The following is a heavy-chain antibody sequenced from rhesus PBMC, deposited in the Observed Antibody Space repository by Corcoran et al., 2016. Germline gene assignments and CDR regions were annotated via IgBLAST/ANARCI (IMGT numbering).Heavy chain of an antibody. V-gene: IGHV3-178*01. CDR1: GVTFSDYY. Sequence: EVQLVESGGGLAKPGGSLRLSCAASGVTFSDYYMDWARQAPGKGLEWVSRMSNGGSSTGYADSVKGRFTISRENAKNTLYFQMSSLRAEDTGVYYCALLGGGGSWDDAFDFWGQGLRVTVSS. D-gene: IGHD6-25*01. CDR3: ALLGGGGSWDDAFDF. CDR2: MSNGGSST. J-gene: IGHJ3*01.